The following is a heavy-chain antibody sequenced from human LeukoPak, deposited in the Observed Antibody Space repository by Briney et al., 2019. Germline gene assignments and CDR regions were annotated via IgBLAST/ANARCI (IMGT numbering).Heavy chain of an antibody. V-gene: IGHV4-39*01. D-gene: IGHD3-3*01. CDR2: IYYSGST. J-gene: IGHJ6*02. Sequence: PSETLSLTCSVSGASISRTTYYWGWIRQPPGKGLEWIGSIYYSGSTYYNPSLKSRVTISVDTSKNQFSLKLSSVTAADTAVYYCASVSTPQDFWSGYYADYYYYGVDVWGQGTTVTVSS. CDR1: GASISRTTYY. CDR3: ASVSTPQDFWSGYYADYYYYGVDV.